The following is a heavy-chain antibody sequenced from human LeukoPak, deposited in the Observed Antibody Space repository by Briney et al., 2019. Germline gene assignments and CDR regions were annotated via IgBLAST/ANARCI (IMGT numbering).Heavy chain of an antibody. V-gene: IGHV4-61*02. Sequence: PSQTLSLTCTVSGGSISSGSYYWSWIRQPAGKGLEWIGRIYTSGSTNYNPSRKSRVTISVDTSKNQFSLKLSSVTAADTAVYYCARGNYYDSSGYYLPTPDYWGQGTLVTVSS. CDR2: IYTSGST. CDR1: GGSISSGSYY. D-gene: IGHD3-22*01. J-gene: IGHJ4*02. CDR3: ARGNYYDSSGYYLPTPDY.